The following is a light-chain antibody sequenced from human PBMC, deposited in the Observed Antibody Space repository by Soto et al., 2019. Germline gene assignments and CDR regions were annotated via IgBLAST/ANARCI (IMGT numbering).Light chain of an antibody. Sequence: QAVVTQPPSASGTPGQRVTISCSGSSSNIGSNYVYWYQQHPGTAPKLLIYRNNQRPSGVPDRFSGSKSGTSASLAISGLRSEDEADYYCAAWDDSLSGVVFGGGTKLTVL. CDR1: SSNIGSNY. CDR3: AAWDDSLSGVV. CDR2: RNN. J-gene: IGLJ2*01. V-gene: IGLV1-47*01.